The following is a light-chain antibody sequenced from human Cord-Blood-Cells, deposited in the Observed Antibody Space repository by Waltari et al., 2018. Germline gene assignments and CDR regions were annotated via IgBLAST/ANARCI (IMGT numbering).Light chain of an antibody. CDR3: QQYGSSPPWT. V-gene: IGKV3-20*01. CDR2: GAS. J-gene: IGKJ1*01. Sequence: EIVLTQSPGTLSLSPGERATLSCRASQSVSSSYLAWYQQKPGQAPRLPIYGASSRVTGIPERFSGSGSGTDFTLTISRLGSEDCAVYYCQQYGSSPPWTFGQGTKVEIK. CDR1: QSVSSSY.